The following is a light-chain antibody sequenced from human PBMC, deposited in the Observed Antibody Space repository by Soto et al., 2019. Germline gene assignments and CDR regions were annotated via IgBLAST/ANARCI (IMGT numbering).Light chain of an antibody. J-gene: IGKJ4*01. CDR1: HTIIVD. CDR2: TAS. V-gene: IGKV1-39*01. Sequence: DIQMTQSPSSLSASVGDTVIITCRASHTIIVDLNWYQQIAGKAPKLLIYTASTLQTGVPSRFSGSGSGTDFTLTISSLQPEDFATYYCQQSFSPLTFGGGTPQLTFGGGTKVDIK. CDR3: QQSFSPLTFGGGTPQLT.